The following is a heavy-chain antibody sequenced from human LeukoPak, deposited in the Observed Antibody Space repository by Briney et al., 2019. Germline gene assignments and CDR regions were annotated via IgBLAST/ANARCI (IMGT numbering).Heavy chain of an antibody. CDR1: GYTFTSYD. CDR2: MNPNSGNT. CDR3: AREVVRGVIT. D-gene: IGHD3-10*01. V-gene: IGHV1-8*01. J-gene: IGHJ5*02. Sequence: ASVKVSCKASGYTFTSYDINWVRQATGQGLEWMGWMNPNSGNTGYAQKFQGRVTMTRDTSISTAYMELSRLRSDDTAVYYCAREVVRGVITWGQGTLVTVSS.